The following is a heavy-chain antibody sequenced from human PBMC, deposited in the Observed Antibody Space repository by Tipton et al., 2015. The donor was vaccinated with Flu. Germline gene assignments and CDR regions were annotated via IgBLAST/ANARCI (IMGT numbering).Heavy chain of an antibody. CDR2: ISSSGSTI. J-gene: IGHJ5*02. Sequence: SLRLSCAASGFTFSDYYMSWIRPAPGKGLEWLSHISSSGSTINYADSVKGRFTISRDNAKNSLYLQVNSLRVEDTAEYYCARRTYSNYVSDPKNWFDPWGRGTLVTVSS. CDR3: ARRTYSNYVSDPKNWFDP. V-gene: IGHV3-11*01. CDR1: GFTFSDYY. D-gene: IGHD4-11*01.